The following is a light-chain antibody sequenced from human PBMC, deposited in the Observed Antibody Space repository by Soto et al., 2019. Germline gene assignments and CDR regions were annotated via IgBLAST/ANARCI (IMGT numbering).Light chain of an antibody. CDR2: DAS. Sequence: DIQMTQSPSTLSASVGDRVTITCRASQIISSWLAWYQQKPGKAPKLLIYDASSLESGVPSRFSGSGSGTEFTLTISSLQPDDFATYYCQQYNSISPRTFGQGTKVEIK. CDR1: QIISSW. CDR3: QQYNSISPRT. J-gene: IGKJ1*01. V-gene: IGKV1-5*01.